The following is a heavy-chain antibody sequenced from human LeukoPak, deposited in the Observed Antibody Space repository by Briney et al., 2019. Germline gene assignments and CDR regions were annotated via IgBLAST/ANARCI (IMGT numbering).Heavy chain of an antibody. CDR2: VHYSGTT. Sequence: PSDTLSHTCTASGGSISDYCWNWIRQPPGKGLEWVAYVHYSGTTKYNPSLQSRGTTAVEKSKKEVSLRLDSVTAADTAVYDCAGEVRGSAKVWFDSWGQGVQVIVSS. CDR1: GGSISDYC. CDR3: AGEVRGSAKVWFDS. D-gene: IGHD3-10*01. V-gene: IGHV4-59*12. J-gene: IGHJ5*01.